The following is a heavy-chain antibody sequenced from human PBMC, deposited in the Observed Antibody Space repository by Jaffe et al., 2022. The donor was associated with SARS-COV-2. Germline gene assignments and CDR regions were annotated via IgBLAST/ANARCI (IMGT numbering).Heavy chain of an antibody. V-gene: IGHV3-7*03. CDR1: GFIFNKYW. CDR2: INEDGSEK. CDR3: ARGDYFGSESYYRRWGHKLGMAV. Sequence: EVQLVESGGALVQPGGSLRLSCAASGFIFNKYWMTWVRQAPGKGLEWVANINEDGSEKYYVDSVKGRFTVSRDNTKNSLYLQMNSLRAEDTAFYYCARGDYFGSESYYRRWGHKLGMAVWGQGTTVTVSS. J-gene: IGHJ6*02. D-gene: IGHD3-10*01.